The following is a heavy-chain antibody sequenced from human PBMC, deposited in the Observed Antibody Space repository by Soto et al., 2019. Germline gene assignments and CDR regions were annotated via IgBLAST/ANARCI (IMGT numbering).Heavy chain of an antibody. CDR2: IYYSGST. J-gene: IGHJ4*02. V-gene: IGHV4-31*03. D-gene: IGHD2-8*02. CDR3: ARDKITGLFDY. CDR1: GGSISSDSYH. Sequence: SETLSLTCTVSGGSISSDSYHWSWIRQHPGKGLEWIGYIYYSGSTNYNPSLKSRVTISVDTSKNQFSLKLTSVTAADTAVYYCARDKITGLFDYWGQGTLVTVSS.